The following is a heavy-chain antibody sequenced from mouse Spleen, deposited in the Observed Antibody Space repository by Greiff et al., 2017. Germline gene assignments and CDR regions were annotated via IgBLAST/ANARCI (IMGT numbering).Heavy chain of an antibody. CDR2: INPSTGYT. Sequence: VQLVESGTVLARPGASVKMSCKASGYTFTSYWMHWVKQRPGQGLEWIGYINPSTGYTEYNQKFKDKATLTVDTSSSTAYMELHSLTSEDSAVYFCARGISSYDYDDGYYFDYWGQGTTLTVSS. J-gene: IGHJ2*01. CDR3: ARGISSYDYDDGYYFDY. D-gene: IGHD2-4*01. V-gene: IGHV1-7*01. CDR1: GYTFTSYW.